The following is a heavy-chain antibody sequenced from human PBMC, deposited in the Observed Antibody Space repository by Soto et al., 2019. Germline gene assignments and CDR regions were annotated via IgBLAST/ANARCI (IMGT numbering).Heavy chain of an antibody. Sequence: EVQLVESGGGLVQPGKSLRLSCAASGFTFDDYAVHWVRQAPGKGLKWVSGLSWNGVTIGYAASVKGRFTISRDNAKNPCYLQMNVLRPEDPAFYYWAAWGANDISDFSAYHYGRAVWGLGTTATLPS. D-gene: IGHD3-3*01. CDR3: AAWGANDISDFSAYHYGRAV. V-gene: IGHV3-9*01. J-gene: IGHJ6*02. CDR2: LSWNGVTI. CDR1: GFTFDDYA.